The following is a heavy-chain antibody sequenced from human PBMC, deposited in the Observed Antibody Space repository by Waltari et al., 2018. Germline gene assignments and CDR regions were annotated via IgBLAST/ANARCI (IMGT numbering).Heavy chain of an antibody. Sequence: VQLLQSGGGLVQPGGSLRLSCAASRFTFDTYAMTWVRQAPGKELQWVSGISTNGMSTYYADFVKRRFTICRDNSKDALYWQMNRMRAEDTAIYYCATRDRGGGTHDWGQGTLVTVSS. CDR2: ISTNGMST. CDR3: ATRDRGGGTHD. CDR1: RFTFDTYA. D-gene: IGHD1-7*01. V-gene: IGHV3-23*01. J-gene: IGHJ4*02.